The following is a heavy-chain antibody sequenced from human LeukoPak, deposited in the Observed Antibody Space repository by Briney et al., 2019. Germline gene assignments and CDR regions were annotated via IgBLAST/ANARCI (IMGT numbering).Heavy chain of an antibody. V-gene: IGHV4-4*07. J-gene: IGHJ5*02. Sequence: SETLSLTCTVSGGSISSYYWSWIRQPAGKGLEWIGRIYTSGSTNYNPSLKSRVTMSVDTSKNQCSLKLTSVTAGDTAVYYCARDLTLIRGVIGHWFDPWGQGTLVTVSS. CDR1: GGSISSYY. D-gene: IGHD3-10*01. CDR3: ARDLTLIRGVIGHWFDP. CDR2: IYTSGST.